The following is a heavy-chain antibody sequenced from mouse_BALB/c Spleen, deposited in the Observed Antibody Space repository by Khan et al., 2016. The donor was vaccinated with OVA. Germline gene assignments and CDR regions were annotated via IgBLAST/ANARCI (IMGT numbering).Heavy chain of an antibody. Sequence: QVQLQQSGAELARPGASVKMSCKASGYTFTSYTIHWIKLRPGQGLEWIGYINPSNGYTNYNQKFRDKATLNADKSSTTAYMQLSSLTSDDSAVYNCVRDGAYHRNDGWFAYWGQGTLVTVSA. CDR2: INPSNGYT. CDR3: VRDGAYHRNDGWFAY. D-gene: IGHD2-14*01. J-gene: IGHJ3*01. CDR1: GYTFTSYT. V-gene: IGHV1-4*01.